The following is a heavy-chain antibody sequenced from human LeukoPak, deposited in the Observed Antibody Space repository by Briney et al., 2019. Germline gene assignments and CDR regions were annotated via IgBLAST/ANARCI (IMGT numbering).Heavy chain of an antibody. V-gene: IGHV3-23*01. J-gene: IGHJ4*02. CDR3: AKDGEWGCYDSSGYYYPYYFDY. CDR2: ISGSGGST. D-gene: IGHD3-22*01. Sequence: GGSLRLSCAASGFTFSSYAMSWVRQAPGKGLEWVSAISGSGGSTYYADSVKGRFTISRDNSKNTLYLQMNSLRAEDTAVYYCAKDGEWGCYDSSGYYYPYYFDYWGQGTLVTVSS. CDR1: GFTFSSYA.